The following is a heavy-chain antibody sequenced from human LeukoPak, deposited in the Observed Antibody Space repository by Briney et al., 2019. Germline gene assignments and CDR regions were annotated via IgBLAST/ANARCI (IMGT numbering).Heavy chain of an antibody. Sequence: SGGSLRLSCAASGFTFSSYAMSWVRQAPGKGLEWVSAISGSGGSTYYADSVTGRFTISRDNSKNTLYLQMNSLRAEDTAVYYCAKDYFERDYDFWSGYYGNYYYYYMDVWGKGTTVTVSS. D-gene: IGHD3-3*01. J-gene: IGHJ6*03. V-gene: IGHV3-23*01. CDR2: ISGSGGST. CDR3: AKDYFERDYDFWSGYYGNYYYYYMDV. CDR1: GFTFSSYA.